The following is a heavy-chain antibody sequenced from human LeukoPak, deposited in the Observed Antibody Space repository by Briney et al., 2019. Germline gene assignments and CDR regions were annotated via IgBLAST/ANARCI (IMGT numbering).Heavy chain of an antibody. V-gene: IGHV3-53*01. D-gene: IGHD1-1*01. CDR3: ARDRYGMDH. Sequence: GGSLRLSCAASGFTFSSFWMIWVRQAPGKGLEWVSVIYSGGSTYYADSVKGRFTISRDNSKNTLYLQMNSLRAEDTAVYYCARDRYGMDHWGQGTLVTVSS. CDR2: IYSGGST. CDR1: GFTFSSFW. J-gene: IGHJ4*02.